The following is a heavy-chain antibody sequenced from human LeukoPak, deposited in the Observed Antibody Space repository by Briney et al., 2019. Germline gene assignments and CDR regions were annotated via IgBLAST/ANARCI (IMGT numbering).Heavy chain of an antibody. D-gene: IGHD6-19*01. CDR2: IYTSGST. J-gene: IGHJ4*02. CDR3: ARSPLVSGWYRDYFDY. Sequence: SETLSLTCTVSGGSISSYYWSWIRQPAGKGLEWIGRIYTSGSTNYNPSLKSRVTMSVDTSKNQFSLKLSSVTAADTAVYYCARSPLVSGWYRDYFDYWGQGTLVTVSS. V-gene: IGHV4-4*07. CDR1: GGSISSYY.